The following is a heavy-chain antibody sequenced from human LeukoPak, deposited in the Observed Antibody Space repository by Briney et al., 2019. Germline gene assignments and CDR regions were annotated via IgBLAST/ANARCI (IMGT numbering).Heavy chain of an antibody. Sequence: SETLSLTCAVSGGSISSSNWWSWVRQPPGKGLEWIGEIYHSGSTNYNPSLKSRVTISVDKSKNQFSLKLSSVTAEDTAVYYCARWRPVAAAVQGAFDIWGQGTMVTVSS. CDR2: IYHSGST. CDR3: ARWRPVAAAVQGAFDI. D-gene: IGHD6-13*01. V-gene: IGHV4-4*02. J-gene: IGHJ3*02. CDR1: GGSISSSNW.